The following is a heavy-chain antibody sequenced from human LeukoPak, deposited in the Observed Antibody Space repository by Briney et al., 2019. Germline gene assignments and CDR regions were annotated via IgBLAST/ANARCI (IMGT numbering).Heavy chain of an antibody. D-gene: IGHD6-19*01. CDR3: ARDLEAPGYSSGWPFDY. V-gene: IGHV1-18*01. CDR1: GYTFTSYG. J-gene: IGHJ4*02. CDR2: ISAYNGNT. Sequence: ASVKVSCKASGYTFTSYGISWVRQAPEQGLEWMGWISAYNGNTNYAQKLQGRVTMTTDTSTSTAYMELRSLRSDDTAVYYCARDLEAPGYSSGWPFDYWGQGTLVTVSS.